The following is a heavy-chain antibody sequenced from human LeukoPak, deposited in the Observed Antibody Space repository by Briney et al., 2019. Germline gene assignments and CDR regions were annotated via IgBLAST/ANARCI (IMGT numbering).Heavy chain of an antibody. Sequence: SETLSLTCAVSGYSLSSGYYWGWIRQPPGKGLEWIGSIYHSGSTYYNPSLKSRVTISVDTPKNQFSLKLSSVTAADTAVYYCARGRGDYSDYWGQGTLVTVSS. D-gene: IGHD3-10*01. CDR2: IYHSGST. J-gene: IGHJ4*02. CDR3: ARGRGDYSDY. CDR1: GYSLSSGYY. V-gene: IGHV4-38-2*01.